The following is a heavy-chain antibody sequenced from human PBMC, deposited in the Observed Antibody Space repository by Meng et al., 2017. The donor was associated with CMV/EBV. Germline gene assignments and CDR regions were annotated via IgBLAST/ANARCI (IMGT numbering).Heavy chain of an antibody. CDR2: ISSLDGRT. V-gene: IGHV3-23*01. Sequence: GESLKISCTASGFTFRDYHMGWARQAPGKGLEAMLSISSLDGRTFYLDSVRGRFTISRDDSKSILYLQMNSLRSDDTATYYCVKIMSRVVDFWYGMDVWGQGTTVTVSS. J-gene: IGHJ6*02. CDR1: GFTFRDYH. D-gene: IGHD3-3*01. CDR3: VKIMSRVVDFWYGMDV.